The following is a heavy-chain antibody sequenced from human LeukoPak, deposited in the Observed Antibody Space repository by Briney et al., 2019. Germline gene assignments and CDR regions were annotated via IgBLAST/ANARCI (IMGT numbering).Heavy chain of an antibody. J-gene: IGHJ4*02. CDR2: INHSGST. CDR1: GGSFSGYY. V-gene: IGHV4-34*01. CDR3: ASRIVPSSDFDY. Sequence: SETLSLTCAVYGGSFSGYYWSWIRQPPGKGLEWVGEINHSGSTNYNPSLKSRVTISVDTSKNQFSLKLSSVTVADTAVYYCASRIVPSSDFDYWGQGTLVTVSS. D-gene: IGHD5-12*01.